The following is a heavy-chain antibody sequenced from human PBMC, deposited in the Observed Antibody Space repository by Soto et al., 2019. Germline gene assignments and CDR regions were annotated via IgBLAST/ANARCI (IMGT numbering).Heavy chain of an antibody. D-gene: IGHD4-17*01. CDR2: IYHSGST. CDR1: GGSISSGGYS. J-gene: IGHJ5*02. V-gene: IGHV4-30-2*01. CDR3: ALAPTAGWFDP. Sequence: PSETLSLTCAVSGGSISSGGYSWSWIRQPPGKGLEWIQYIYHSGSTYYNPSLKSRVTISVDRSKNQFSLKLSSVTAADTAVYYCALAPTAGWFDPWGQGTLVTVSS.